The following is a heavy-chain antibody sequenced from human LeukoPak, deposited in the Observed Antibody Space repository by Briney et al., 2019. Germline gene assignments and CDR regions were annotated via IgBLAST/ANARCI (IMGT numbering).Heavy chain of an antibody. D-gene: IGHD7-27*01. Sequence: GGSLRLSCAASGLTFRNYAMSWVRQGPGKGLEWVSSISANGGTTNYADSVKGRFTISRDNSKSTLFLQLNSLRVEDKAVYYCAKLIGDESFWGQGTLVTVSS. J-gene: IGHJ4*02. CDR1: GLTFRNYA. CDR3: AKLIGDESF. CDR2: ISANGGTT. V-gene: IGHV3-23*01.